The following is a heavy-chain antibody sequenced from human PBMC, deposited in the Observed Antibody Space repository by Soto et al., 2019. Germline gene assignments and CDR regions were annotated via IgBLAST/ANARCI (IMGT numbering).Heavy chain of an antibody. V-gene: IGHV1-69*12. CDR1: GGTFSSYA. CDR2: IIPIFGTA. D-gene: IGHD4-17*01. Sequence: QVQLVQSGAEVKKPGSSVKVSCKASGGTFSSYAISWVRQAPGQGLEWMGGIIPIFGTANYAQKFQGRVTITADESTSTAYMELSRVRSEYTAVYYCARDNFDRATVTTGEFDYWGQGTLVTVSS. J-gene: IGHJ4*02. CDR3: ARDNFDRATVTTGEFDY.